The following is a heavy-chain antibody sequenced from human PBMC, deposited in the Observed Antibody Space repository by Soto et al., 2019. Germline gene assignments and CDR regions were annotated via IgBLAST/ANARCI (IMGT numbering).Heavy chain of an antibody. D-gene: IGHD1-26*01. CDR3: ARASSGLGYYYYYMDV. J-gene: IGHJ6*03. CDR1: GFTFSSYD. V-gene: IGHV3-13*01. Sequence: GGSLRLSCAASGFTFSSYDMHWVRQATGKGLEWVSAIGTAGDTYYPGSVKGRFTISRENAKNSLYLQMKSLRAGDTAVYYCARASSGLGYYYYYMDVWGKGTTVTVSS. CDR2: IGTAGDT.